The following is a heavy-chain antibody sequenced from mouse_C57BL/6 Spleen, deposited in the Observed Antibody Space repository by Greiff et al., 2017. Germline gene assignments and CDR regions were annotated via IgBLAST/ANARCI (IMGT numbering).Heavy chain of an antibody. Sequence: EVNVVESGGGLVKPGGSLKLSCAASGFTFSDYGMHWVRQAPEKGLEWVAYISSGSSTIYYADTVKGRFTISRDNAKNTLFLQMTSLRSEDTAMYYCARKGYYDYDDVPYYFDYWGQGTTLTVSS. J-gene: IGHJ2*01. CDR2: ISSGSSTI. D-gene: IGHD2-4*01. V-gene: IGHV5-17*01. CDR3: ARKGYYDYDDVPYYFDY. CDR1: GFTFSDYG.